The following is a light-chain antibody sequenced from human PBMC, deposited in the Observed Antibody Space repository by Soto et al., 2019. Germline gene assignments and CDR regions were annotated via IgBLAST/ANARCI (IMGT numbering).Light chain of an antibody. CDR1: QSINIF. CDR3: QQSYSTPWT. Sequence: DIQMTQSPSSLSASVGDRVTITCRASQSINIFLNWYQQRPGKAPELLFYAASSLQSGVRSRFSGGGSGTDFTLAISSLQPEDFATYFCQQSYSTPWTFGQGTKVEIK. J-gene: IGKJ1*01. V-gene: IGKV1-39*01. CDR2: AAS.